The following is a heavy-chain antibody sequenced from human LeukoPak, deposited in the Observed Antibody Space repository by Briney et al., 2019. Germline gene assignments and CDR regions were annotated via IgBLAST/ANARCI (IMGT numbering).Heavy chain of an antibody. V-gene: IGHV4-34*01. CDR2: INHRGST. J-gene: IGHJ4*02. CDR3: ARVAAAGTTYFDY. CDR1: GGSFSGYY. D-gene: IGHD6-13*01. Sequence: PSETLSHTCAVYGGSFSGYYWSWIRQPPGKGLEWIGEINHRGSTNYNPSLKSRVTISVDTSKNQFSLKLSSVTAADTAVYYCARVAAAGTTYFDYWGQGTLVTVSS.